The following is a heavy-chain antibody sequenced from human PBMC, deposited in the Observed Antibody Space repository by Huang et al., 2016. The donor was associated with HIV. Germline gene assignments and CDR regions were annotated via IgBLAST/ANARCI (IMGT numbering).Heavy chain of an antibody. J-gene: IGHJ5*02. D-gene: IGHD7-27*01. CDR3: ARGPLHRAIMNWGEGFDDGWRTGFDP. Sequence: QEQLVQSGAEVKKPGASVTVSCKASGYTFSFHDVHWVRQVSGQGLEWMVGANPRSGKTGYERKCQGSGTMTTNTAVTRAYMEVRSLTSEDTAVYFCARGPLHRAIMNWGEGFDDGWRTGFDPWGQVTLVIVTS. CDR1: GYTFSFHD. CDR2: ANPRSGKT. V-gene: IGHV1-8*01.